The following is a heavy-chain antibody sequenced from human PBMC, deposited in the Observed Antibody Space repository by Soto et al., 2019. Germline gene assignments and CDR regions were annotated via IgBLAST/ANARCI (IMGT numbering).Heavy chain of an antibody. CDR2: IYPGDSDT. V-gene: IGHV5-51*01. J-gene: IGHJ6*02. Sequence: GESLKISCKGSGYSFTSYWIGWVRQMPGKGLEWMGIIYPGDSDTRYSPSFQGQVTISADKSISTAYLQWSSLKASDTAMYYCALSNSDSSGYNHYYYGMDGWGQGTTVTVSS. D-gene: IGHD3-22*01. CDR3: ALSNSDSSGYNHYYYGMDG. CDR1: GYSFTSYW.